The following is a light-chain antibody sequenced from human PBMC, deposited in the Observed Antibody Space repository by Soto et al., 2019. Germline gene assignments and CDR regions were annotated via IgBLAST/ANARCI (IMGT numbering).Light chain of an antibody. Sequence: DIQMPQSPSSLSASVGDRVTITCRASQSISRYLNWDQQKPGKAPKLLIYAASSLQSGVPSRFSGSGSGTDFTLTISSLQPEDFATYYCQQSYSTPPTFGQGTRLE. J-gene: IGKJ5*01. CDR3: QQSYSTPPT. V-gene: IGKV1-39*01. CDR1: QSISRY. CDR2: AAS.